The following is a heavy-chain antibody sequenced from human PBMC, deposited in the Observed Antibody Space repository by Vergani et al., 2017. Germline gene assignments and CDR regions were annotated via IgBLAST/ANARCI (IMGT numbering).Heavy chain of an antibody. J-gene: IGHJ4*02. CDR1: GFTLNTYG. V-gene: IGHV3-33*01. D-gene: IGHD2/OR15-2a*01. CDR3: VRHSWFRSCKSVNCSSWDY. CDR2: IWDDGSKK. Sequence: QVQILQSGGGVVQPGGSLRLSCTLSGFTLNTYGIHWVRQAPGKGLEWVALIWDDGSKKNYGDAMKGRFTISRDNSKDTLYLEMKSLRGEDSAVYYCVRHSWFRSCKSVNCSSWDYWGQGTPVTVSS.